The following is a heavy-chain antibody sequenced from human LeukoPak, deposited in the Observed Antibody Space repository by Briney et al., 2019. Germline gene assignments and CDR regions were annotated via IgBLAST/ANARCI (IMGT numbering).Heavy chain of an antibody. CDR2: MNPNSGNT. CDR3: AIGYGSGSYYGFDY. CDR1: GYTFTSCD. J-gene: IGHJ4*02. Sequence: GASVKVSCKASGYTFTSCDINWVRQATGQGLEWMGWMNPNSGNTGYAQKFQGRVTMTRNTSISTAYMELSSLRSEDTAVYYCAIGYGSGSYYGFDYWGQGTLVTVSS. D-gene: IGHD3-10*01. V-gene: IGHV1-8*01.